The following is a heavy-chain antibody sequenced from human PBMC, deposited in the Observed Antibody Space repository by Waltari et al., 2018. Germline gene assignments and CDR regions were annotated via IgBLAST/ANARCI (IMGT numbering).Heavy chain of an antibody. CDR2: IIPIFGTA. D-gene: IGHD3-3*01. CDR1: GGPFSSYA. CDR3: ARDRVIFGVVEPADY. J-gene: IGHJ4*02. Sequence: QVQLVQSGAEVKKPGSSVKVSCKASGGPFSSYAISWVRQAPGQGLEWMGRIIPIFGTANYAQKFQGRVTITADESTSTAYMELSSLRSEDTAVYYCARDRVIFGVVEPADYWGQGTLVTVSS. V-gene: IGHV1-69*15.